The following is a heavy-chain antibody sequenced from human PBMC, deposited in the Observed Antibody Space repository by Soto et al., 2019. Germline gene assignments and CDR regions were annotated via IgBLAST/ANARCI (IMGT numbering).Heavy chain of an antibody. D-gene: IGHD4-17*01. Sequence: QVQLEESGGGVVQPGRSLRLSCEASGFTFNTYSMHWVRQPPGKGLEWLAAIWYDGTQKYYADSVKGRFIISRDNAKKTVYLEMNSLRSEDTAVYYCASAGGTTVTGLWHFDSWGQGTLVTVSS. V-gene: IGHV3-33*01. CDR2: IWYDGTQK. J-gene: IGHJ4*02. CDR3: ASAGGTTVTGLWHFDS. CDR1: GFTFNTYS.